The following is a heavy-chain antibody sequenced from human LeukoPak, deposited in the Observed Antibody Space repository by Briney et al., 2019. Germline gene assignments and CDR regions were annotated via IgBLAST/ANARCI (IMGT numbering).Heavy chain of an antibody. Sequence: GGSLRLSCAASGFAFSSQAMGWVRQAPGKGLEWVSVISDSGSITYYADSVKGRFTISRDNSKKMLFLQMSSLRAEDTAAYYCAKDARRTNGWYFFDYWGRGTLVTVSS. CDR1: GFAFSSQA. CDR3: AKDARRTNGWYFFDY. V-gene: IGHV3-23*01. J-gene: IGHJ4*02. CDR2: ISDSGSIT. D-gene: IGHD6-19*01.